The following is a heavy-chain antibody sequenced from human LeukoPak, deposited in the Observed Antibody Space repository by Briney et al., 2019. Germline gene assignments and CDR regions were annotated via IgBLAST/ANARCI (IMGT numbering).Heavy chain of an antibody. J-gene: IGHJ4*02. CDR1: GYTFTSYG. Sequence: ASVKVSCKASGYTFTSYGISWVRQAPGQGLEWMGWISAHNGNTNYAQKLQGRVTMTTDTSTSTAYMELRSLRSDDTAVYYCASVSSSWSRGIFDYWGQGTLVTVSS. CDR3: ASVSSSWSRGIFDY. CDR2: ISAHNGNT. D-gene: IGHD6-13*01. V-gene: IGHV1-18*01.